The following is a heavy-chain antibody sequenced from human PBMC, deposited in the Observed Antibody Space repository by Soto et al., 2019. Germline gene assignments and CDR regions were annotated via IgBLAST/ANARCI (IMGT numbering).Heavy chain of an antibody. CDR2: ISWDEDK. CDR3: AHKGGRGAGMDV. V-gene: IGHV2-5*02. CDR1: GFSLSSSGVG. D-gene: IGHD2-15*01. Sequence: QITLKESGPTLVKPTQTLTLTCTFSGFSLSSSGVGVGWIRQPPGKAPEWLALISWDEDKRYSPSLKTRLTITKDTSTNEVVLTMTNMDPVDTGTYYCAHKGGRGAGMDVWGQGTTVTVSS. J-gene: IGHJ6*02.